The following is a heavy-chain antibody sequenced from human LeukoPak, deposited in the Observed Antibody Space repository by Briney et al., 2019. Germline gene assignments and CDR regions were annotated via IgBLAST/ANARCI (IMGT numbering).Heavy chain of an antibody. CDR2: MNPDSDNT. Sequence: LWASVKVSCKASGGTFSSYAISWVRQATGQGLGWMGRMNPDSDNTAFAQRFYGGITMTGNTSISTGNMTLGSLRSEDTAVARRLWHIRGQGSMVTVSS. CDR1: GGTFSSYA. V-gene: IGHV1-8*02. J-gene: IGHJ3*01. D-gene: IGHD2-21*01. CDR3: LWHI.